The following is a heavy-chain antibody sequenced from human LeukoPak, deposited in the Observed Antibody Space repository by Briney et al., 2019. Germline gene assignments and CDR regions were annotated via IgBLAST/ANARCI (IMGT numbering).Heavy chain of an antibody. J-gene: IGHJ3*02. CDR1: GFTFDDYA. D-gene: IGHD3-22*01. CDR3: AKDRPPYYYDSSGIDAFDI. Sequence: PGGSLRLSCAASGFTFDDYAMHWVRQAPGKGLEWVSLISGDGGSTYYADSAKGRFTISRDNSKNSLYLQMNSLRTEDTALYYCAKDRPPYYYDSSGIDAFDIWGQGTMVTVSS. CDR2: ISGDGGST. V-gene: IGHV3-43*02.